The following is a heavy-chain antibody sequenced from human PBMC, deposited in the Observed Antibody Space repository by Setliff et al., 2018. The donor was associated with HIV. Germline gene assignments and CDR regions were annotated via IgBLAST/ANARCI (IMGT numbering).Heavy chain of an antibody. Sequence: SETLSLTCTVSGGSISITSYYWGWIRQPPGKGLEWIGSIHYSGNTYYSPSLESRVTISEDTSKNQFSLKLSSVTAADTAVYYCATLHSSGWPYYSDYWGQGILVTVSS. J-gene: IGHJ4*02. CDR2: IHYSGNT. CDR3: ATLHSSGWPYYSDY. V-gene: IGHV4-39*01. CDR1: GGSISITSYY. D-gene: IGHD6-19*01.